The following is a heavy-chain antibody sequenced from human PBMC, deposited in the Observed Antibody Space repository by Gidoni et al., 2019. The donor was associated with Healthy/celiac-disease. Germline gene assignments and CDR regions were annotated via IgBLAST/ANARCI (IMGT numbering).Heavy chain of an antibody. CDR2: IDYSGST. V-gene: IGHV4-39*07. CDR3: ARGSYSSSSFDY. Sequence: QLQLQESGPGLVKPSETLSLTCTVSGGSISSNNYFWGWIRQPPGKGLEWIGGIDYSGSTSYNPSLKSRLTISVDTSKNQFSLKLSSVTAADTAVYYCARGSYSSSSFDYWGQGTLVTVSS. CDR1: GGSISSNNYF. J-gene: IGHJ4*02. D-gene: IGHD6-6*01.